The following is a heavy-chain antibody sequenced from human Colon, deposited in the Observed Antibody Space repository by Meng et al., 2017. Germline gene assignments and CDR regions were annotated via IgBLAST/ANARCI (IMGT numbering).Heavy chain of an antibody. J-gene: IGHJ5*01. CDR3: ARDYYSSGSLDS. CDR2: IKPDGTYT. D-gene: IGHD3-10*01. V-gene: IGHV3-7*01. CDR1: GFPFSNYC. Sequence: GESLKISCAASGFPFSNYCMNWVRQTPGKGLEWVANIKPDGTYTHYVDPVKGRFTISRDNARNSLHLQMNSLRVEDTALYYCARDYYSSGSLDSWGHGTLVTVSS.